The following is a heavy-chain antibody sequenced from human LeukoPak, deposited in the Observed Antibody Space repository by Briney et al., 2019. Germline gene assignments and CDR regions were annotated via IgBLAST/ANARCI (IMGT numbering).Heavy chain of an antibody. CDR1: GCTFTSYA. Sequence: ASVKVSCKASGCTFTSYAMHWVRQAPGQRLEWMGWINAGNGNTKYSQKFQGRVTITRDTSASTAYMELSSLRSEDTAVYYCARPTGELPFDYWGQGTLVTVSS. CDR3: ARPTGELPFDY. V-gene: IGHV1-3*01. CDR2: INAGNGNT. D-gene: IGHD7-27*01. J-gene: IGHJ4*02.